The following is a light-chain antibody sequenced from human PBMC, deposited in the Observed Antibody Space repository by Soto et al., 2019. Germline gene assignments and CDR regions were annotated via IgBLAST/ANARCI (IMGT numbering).Light chain of an antibody. J-gene: IGLJ2*01. Sequence: QSVLTQPASVSGSPGQSITISCTGSSSDADFYNYVAWYQQHPGKAPKLLIFEVSDRPSGVSDRFSGSKSGSTASLTISGLQAEDEADYYCSSYSITSTVVFGGGTKLTVL. CDR2: EVS. CDR3: SSYSITSTVV. CDR1: SSDADFYNY. V-gene: IGLV2-14*01.